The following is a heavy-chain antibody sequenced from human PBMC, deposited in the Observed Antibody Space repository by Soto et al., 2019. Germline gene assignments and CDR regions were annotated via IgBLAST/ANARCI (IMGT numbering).Heavy chain of an antibody. CDR3: ARAAYSSLWCLPN. CDR1: GGTFNSYA. V-gene: IGHV1-8*02. J-gene: IGHJ4*02. CDR2: MDPNRGHS. Sequence: ASVKVSCPASGGTFNSYAIIWVRQAAGQELEWMGWMDPNRGHSDSVQNFRGRVTMTTNISANAAYMELSGLRSDDTGVYYCARAAYSSLWCLPNCAQGPLVTVSS. D-gene: IGHD2-21*01.